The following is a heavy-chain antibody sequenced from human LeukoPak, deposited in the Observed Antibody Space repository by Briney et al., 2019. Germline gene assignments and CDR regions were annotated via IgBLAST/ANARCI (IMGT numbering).Heavy chain of an antibody. V-gene: IGHV3-30-3*01. Sequence: PGGSLRLSCAASGFTFSSYAMHWVRQAPGKGLEWVAVISYDGSNKYYADSVKGRFTISRDNSKNTLYLQMNSLRAGDTAVYYCAREDGTDDYYYYYGMDVWGQGTTVTVSS. CDR2: ISYDGSNK. CDR1: GFTFSSYA. CDR3: AREDGTDDYYYYYGMDV. D-gene: IGHD1-14*01. J-gene: IGHJ6*02.